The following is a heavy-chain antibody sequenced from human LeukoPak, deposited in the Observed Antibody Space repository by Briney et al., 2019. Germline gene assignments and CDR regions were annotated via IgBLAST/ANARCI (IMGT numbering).Heavy chain of an antibody. D-gene: IGHD3-22*01. CDR1: GFTFSSYW. J-gene: IGHJ6*03. Sequence: PGGSLRLSCAASGFTFSSYWMSWVRQAPGKGLEWVANIKQDGSEKYYVDSVKGRFTISRDNAKNSLYLQMNSLRAEDTAVYYCARDGVDSSGYYGQRNYYYYYMDVWGKGTTVTVSS. CDR3: ARDGVDSSGYYGQRNYYYYYMDV. V-gene: IGHV3-7*01. CDR2: IKQDGSEK.